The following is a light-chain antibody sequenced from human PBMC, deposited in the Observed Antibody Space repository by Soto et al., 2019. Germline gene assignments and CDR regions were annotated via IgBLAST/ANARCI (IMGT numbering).Light chain of an antibody. Sequence: QSVLTQPASVSGSPGQSIAISCTGTSSDVGNYNLVSWYQQHSGKAPKLMIYEGTKRPSGVSDRFSGSKSGNTASLTISGLQAEDEAYYYCCSYASTGTYVFGTGTKVTVL. CDR1: SSDVGNYNL. J-gene: IGLJ1*01. CDR2: EGT. CDR3: CSYASTGTYV. V-gene: IGLV2-23*01.